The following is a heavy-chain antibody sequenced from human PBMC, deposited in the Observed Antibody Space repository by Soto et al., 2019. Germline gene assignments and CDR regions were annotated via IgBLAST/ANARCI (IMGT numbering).Heavy chain of an antibody. CDR1: GYSITGYHYY. D-gene: IGHD6-25*01. CDR2: IYNGGGNT. CDR3: AGGSSSAWIDF. Sequence: LSLTCTVSGYSITGYHYYWGWIRQAPGKVLEWVGSIYNGGGNTCYNPSLKSRVTISVDTSKNQFFMRLNSVTATDTAVYFCAGGSSSAWIDFWGQGTLVTVSS. V-gene: IGHV4-39*01. J-gene: IGHJ4*02.